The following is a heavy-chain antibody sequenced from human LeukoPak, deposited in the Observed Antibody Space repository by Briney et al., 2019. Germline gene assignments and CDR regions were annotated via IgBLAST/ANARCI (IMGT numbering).Heavy chain of an antibody. Sequence: PGGSLRLSCAASGFIFSNYAMSWVRHAPGKGPEWVSAVNGSGDTTYYADSVKGRFTISRDKSKNTMYLEMNSLRAEDTAVYYCAKDLRAVAGRGPFDYWGQGTLVTVSS. V-gene: IGHV3-23*01. D-gene: IGHD6-19*01. J-gene: IGHJ4*02. CDR1: GFIFSNYA. CDR2: VNGSGDTT. CDR3: AKDLRAVAGRGPFDY.